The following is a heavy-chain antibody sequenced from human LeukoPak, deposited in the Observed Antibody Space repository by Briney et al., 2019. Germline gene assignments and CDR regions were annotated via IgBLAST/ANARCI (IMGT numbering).Heavy chain of an antibody. CDR1: KFTFSSYG. D-gene: IGHD3-10*01. CDR3: AKDGRDHYVSGSFYRGVPALDY. Sequence: GGSLRLSCAASKFTFSSYGMHWVRQAPGKGLEWVAIISYDGSNKYYADSVKGRFTISRDNSKNTLYLQMNSLRPEDTAVYYCAKDGRDHYVSGSFYRGVPALDYWGQGTLVTVSS. V-gene: IGHV3-30*18. CDR2: ISYDGSNK. J-gene: IGHJ4*02.